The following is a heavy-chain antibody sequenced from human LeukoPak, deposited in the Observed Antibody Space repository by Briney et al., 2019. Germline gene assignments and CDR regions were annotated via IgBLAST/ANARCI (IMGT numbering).Heavy chain of an antibody. V-gene: IGHV1-18*01. D-gene: IGHD1-26*01. CDR3: ARDRASWELLPGHY. J-gene: IGHJ4*02. CDR1: GYTFTSYG. Sequence: ASVTVSCKASGYTFTSYGISLVRQAPGQGLEWMGWISAYNGNTNYAQKLQGRVTMTTDTSTSTAYMELRSLRSDDTAVYYCARDRASWELLPGHYWGQGTLVTVSS. CDR2: ISAYNGNT.